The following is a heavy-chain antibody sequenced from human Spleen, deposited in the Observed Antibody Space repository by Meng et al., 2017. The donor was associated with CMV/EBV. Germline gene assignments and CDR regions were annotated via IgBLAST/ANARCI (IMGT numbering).Heavy chain of an antibody. CDR2: LNQGVRS. CDR3: VSQRGRRPLEY. J-gene: IGHJ4*02. CDR1: GGSLSGYY. Sequence: SLTCDFSGGSLSGYYLTWIRQPPGKGLEWIGELNQGVRSHYNPSLKSRVTMSADTSKNEFSLRLTSVTAADSGVYYCVSQRGRRPLEYWGQGTLVTVSS. V-gene: IGHV4-34*01.